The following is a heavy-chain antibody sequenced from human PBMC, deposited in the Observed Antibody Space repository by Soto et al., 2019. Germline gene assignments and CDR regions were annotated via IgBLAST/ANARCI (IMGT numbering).Heavy chain of an antibody. CDR2: IYSGGST. V-gene: IGHV3-53*01. D-gene: IGHD3-10*01. Sequence: GGSLRLSCAASGFTVSSNYMSWVRQAPGKGLEWVSVIYSGGSTYYADSVKGRFTISRDNSKNTLYLQMNSLRAEDTAVYYCARDRLLWFGESPYYYYGMDVWGQGTTVTVSS. CDR3: ARDRLLWFGESPYYYYGMDV. CDR1: GFTVSSNY. J-gene: IGHJ6*02.